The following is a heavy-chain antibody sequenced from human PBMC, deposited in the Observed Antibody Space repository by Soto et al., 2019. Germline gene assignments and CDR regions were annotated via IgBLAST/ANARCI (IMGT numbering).Heavy chain of an antibody. J-gene: IGHJ5*02. CDR3: ARGINYYDSSGDSWFDP. CDR1: GGSISSGDYS. V-gene: IGHV4-30-2*01. Sequence: PSETLSVTCAVSGGSISSGDYSWTWIRQPPGKGLEWIGYIYHTGTTYYNMSLKSRVTISVDRSKNQFSLKLSSVTAADTAVYYCARGINYYDSSGDSWFDPWGQGTLVTVSS. CDR2: IYHTGTT. D-gene: IGHD3-22*01.